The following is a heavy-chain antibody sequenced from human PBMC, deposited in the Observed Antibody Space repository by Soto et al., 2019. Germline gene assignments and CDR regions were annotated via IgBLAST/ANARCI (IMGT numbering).Heavy chain of an antibody. J-gene: IGHJ4*02. Sequence: GGSLRLSCAASGFTFDDYAMHWVRQAPGKGLEWVSGISWNSGSIGYADSVKGRFTISRDNAKNSLYLQMNSLRAEDTALYYCAKDSSVRIAALFDYWGQGTLVTVSS. D-gene: IGHD6-13*01. CDR2: ISWNSGSI. V-gene: IGHV3-9*01. CDR1: GFTFDDYA. CDR3: AKDSSVRIAALFDY.